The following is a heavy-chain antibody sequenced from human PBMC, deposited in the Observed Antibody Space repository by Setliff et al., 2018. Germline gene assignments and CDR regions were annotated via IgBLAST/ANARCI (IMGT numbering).Heavy chain of an antibody. CDR1: GGAISPYF. CDR3: VRLRRSYSYGPNV. V-gene: IGHV4-59*01. Sequence: SETLSLTCTVAGGAISPYFWSWIRQPPGKGLEWIGYVYHNGNTNFNPSLKTRVTMSVDTSKNQFALNLRSVTAADAAVYYCVRLRRSYSYGPNVRGQRITVTVSS. CDR2: VYHNGNT. J-gene: IGHJ6*02. D-gene: IGHD2-15*01.